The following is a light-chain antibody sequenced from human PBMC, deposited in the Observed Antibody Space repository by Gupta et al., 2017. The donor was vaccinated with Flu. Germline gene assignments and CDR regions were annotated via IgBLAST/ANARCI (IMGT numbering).Light chain of an antibody. J-gene: IGLJ3*02. V-gene: IGLV3-25*03. CDR3: QSGDTTGTSWV. CDR1: TLTNRY. Sequence: GDTLTNRYAYWYQHKPGRAPVVLIYKDNERASGIPERFSGSSSGTIVTLTISGVQAEDEADYYCQSGDTTGTSWVFGGGTKLTVL. CDR2: KDN.